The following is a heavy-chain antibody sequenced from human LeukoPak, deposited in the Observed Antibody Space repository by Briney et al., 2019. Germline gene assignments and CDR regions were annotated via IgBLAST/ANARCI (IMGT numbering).Heavy chain of an antibody. Sequence: GGSLRLSCAAAGFTFSSYAMSWVRQAPGKGLEWVSAISGSGGSTYYADSVKGRFTISRDNSKTTLYLQMNSLRAEDTAVYYCAKLTDSSGYFGPLGYWGQGTLVTVSS. V-gene: IGHV3-23*01. CDR3: AKLTDSSGYFGPLGY. D-gene: IGHD3-22*01. CDR1: GFTFSSYA. J-gene: IGHJ4*02. CDR2: ISGSGGST.